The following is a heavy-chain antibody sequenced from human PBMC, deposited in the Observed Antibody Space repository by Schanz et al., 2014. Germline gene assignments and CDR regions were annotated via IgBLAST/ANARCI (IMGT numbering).Heavy chain of an antibody. Sequence: VQLLESGGGLVKPGGSLRLSCVASGFAFSIYAMHWVRQAPGKGLEYVSAISHDGYSTYYADSVKGRFTISRDNSKNTLFLQMNSLRVEDSAIYYCAKDISDTSGKDDYWGQGTLVTVSS. CDR2: ISHDGYST. V-gene: IGHV3-64*04. J-gene: IGHJ4*02. CDR3: AKDISDTSGKDDY. CDR1: GFAFSIYA. D-gene: IGHD3-22*01.